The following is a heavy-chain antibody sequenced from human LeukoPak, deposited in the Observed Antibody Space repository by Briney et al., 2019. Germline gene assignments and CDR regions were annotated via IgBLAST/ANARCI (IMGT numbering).Heavy chain of an antibody. CDR1: GYIFSNYG. J-gene: IGHJ4*02. CDR2: ISSRSGTT. CDR3: ARGGSNWNYRYYFGD. D-gene: IGHD1-7*01. Sequence: ASVKVSCKSSGYIFSNYGINWVRQAPGQGLEWMGWISSRSGTTNYAPKLQDRVTLTRDTSTSTTYMELRSLTSDDSAVYFSARGGSNWNYRYYFGDWGQGTLVTVSS. V-gene: IGHV1-18*01.